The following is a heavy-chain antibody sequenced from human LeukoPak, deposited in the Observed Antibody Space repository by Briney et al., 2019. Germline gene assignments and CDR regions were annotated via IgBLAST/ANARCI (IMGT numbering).Heavy chain of an antibody. D-gene: IGHD5-24*01. CDR1: AFTFSTFA. V-gene: IGHV3-23*01. J-gene: IGHJ5*02. CDR2: VVGGGTT. Sequence: GGSLRLSCAASAFTFSTFAMTWVRQASGKGLVWVSGVVGGGTTYYADSVKSRFTLSKDNSKQTVYLQMNSLRVEDTAIYYYAKDLHYNDGRWEFDPWGQGTLVTVSS. CDR3: AKDLHYNDGRWEFDP.